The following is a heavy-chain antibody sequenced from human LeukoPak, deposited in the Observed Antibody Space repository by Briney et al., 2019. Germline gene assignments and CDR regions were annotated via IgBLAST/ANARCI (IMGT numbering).Heavy chain of an antibody. Sequence: GESLKTPWRGSGYSFPSYWIGWVRQMPGKGLEWMGIIYPAESDNRYRPSYQRQLTISADKSISTAYLQWSSMKASDTAMYYCARGDADFDYWGQGALVTVSS. D-gene: IGHD3-10*01. CDR1: GYSFPSYW. CDR3: ARGDADFDY. V-gene: IGHV5-51*01. J-gene: IGHJ4*02. CDR2: IYPAESDN.